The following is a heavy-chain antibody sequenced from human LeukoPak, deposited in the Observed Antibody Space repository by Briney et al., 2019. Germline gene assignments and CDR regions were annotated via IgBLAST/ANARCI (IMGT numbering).Heavy chain of an antibody. CDR1: GFTFSSYS. Sequence: GGSLRLSCAASGFTFSSYSMNWVRQAPGKGLEWVSSISSSSSYIYYADSVKGRFTISRGNAKNSLYLQMNSLRAEDTAVYYCARFDSSGWYAGDYFDYWGQGTLVTVSS. CDR3: ARFDSSGWYAGDYFDY. V-gene: IGHV3-21*01. CDR2: ISSSSSYI. D-gene: IGHD6-19*01. J-gene: IGHJ4*02.